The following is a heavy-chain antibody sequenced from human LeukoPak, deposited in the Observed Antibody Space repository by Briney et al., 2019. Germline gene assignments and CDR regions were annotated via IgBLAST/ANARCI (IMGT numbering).Heavy chain of an antibody. CDR1: GFTFSSYA. Sequence: GMSLRLSCAASGFTFSSYAMHWVRQAPGKGLEWVAVISYDGSNKYYADSVKGRFTISRDNSKNTLYLQMNSLRAEDTAVYYCARGLTTVTNFDYWGQGTLVTVSS. V-gene: IGHV3-30*04. J-gene: IGHJ4*02. D-gene: IGHD4-17*01. CDR2: ISYDGSNK. CDR3: ARGLTTVTNFDY.